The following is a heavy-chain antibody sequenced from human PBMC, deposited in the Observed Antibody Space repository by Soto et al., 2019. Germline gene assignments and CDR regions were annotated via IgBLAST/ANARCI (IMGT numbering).Heavy chain of an antibody. CDR1: GYTFTSYD. CDR3: AGGAAVGDYVWGSYRYTRDY. CDR2: MNPNSGNT. Sequence: QVQLVQSGAEVKKPGASVKVSCKASGYTFTSYDINWVRQATGQGLEWMGWMNPNSGNTGYAQKFQGRVTMTRNTSISTAYMELSSLRSEDTAVYYCAGGAAVGDYVWGSYRYTRDYWGQGTLVTVSS. J-gene: IGHJ4*02. D-gene: IGHD3-16*02. V-gene: IGHV1-8*01.